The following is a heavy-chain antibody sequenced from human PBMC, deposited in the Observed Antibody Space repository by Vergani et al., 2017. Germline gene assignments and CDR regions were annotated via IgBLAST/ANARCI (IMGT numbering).Heavy chain of an antibody. V-gene: IGHV4-34*01. D-gene: IGHD3-22*01. CDR1: GGSFSGYY. Sequence: QVQLQQWGAGLLKPSETLSLTCAVYGGSFSGYYWSWIRQPPGKGLEWIGEINHSGSTNYNPSLKSRVTISVDTSKNQCSLKLSSVTAADTAVYYCAGDRRYYDSSGYYPHYYYDGMDVWGQGTTVTVSS. CDR2: INHSGST. J-gene: IGHJ6*02. CDR3: AGDRRYYDSSGYYPHYYYDGMDV.